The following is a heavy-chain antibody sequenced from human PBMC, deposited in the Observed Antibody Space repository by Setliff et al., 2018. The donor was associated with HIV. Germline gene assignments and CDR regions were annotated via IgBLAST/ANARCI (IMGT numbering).Heavy chain of an antibody. CDR2: IKRKSDGETT. V-gene: IGHV3-15*07. Sequence: GGSLRLSCAASGFSFADVWMHWVRQAPGRGLEWVGRIKRKSDGETTDYAAPVKGRFTISRDDSINTLYVQMNSLRAEDTAVYYCAKDKTGITNAFEYWGQGTLVTVSS. D-gene: IGHD1-7*01. CDR1: GFSFADVW. J-gene: IGHJ4*02. CDR3: AKDKTGITNAFEY.